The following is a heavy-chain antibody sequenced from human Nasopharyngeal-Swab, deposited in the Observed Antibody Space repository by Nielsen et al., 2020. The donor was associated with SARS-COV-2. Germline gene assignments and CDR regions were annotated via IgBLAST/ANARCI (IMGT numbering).Heavy chain of an antibody. D-gene: IGHD6-13*01. J-gene: IGHJ6*04. CDR2: IYYSGST. CDR1: GGSISSSSYY. V-gene: IGHV4-39*07. CDR3: VGSSWYGDYYYYYGMDV. Sequence: SETLSLTCTVSGGSISSSSYYWGWIRKPPGKGLEWIGSIYYSGSTYYNPSLKSRVTISVDTSKNQFSLKLSSVTAADTAVYYCVGSSWYGDYYYYYGMDVWGKGTTVTVSS.